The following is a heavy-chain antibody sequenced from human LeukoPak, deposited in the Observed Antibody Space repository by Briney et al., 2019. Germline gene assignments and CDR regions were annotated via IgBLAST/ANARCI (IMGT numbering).Heavy chain of an antibody. J-gene: IGHJ3*02. D-gene: IGHD3-22*01. CDR2: IYYSGST. V-gene: IGHV4-59*01. CDR1: GGSISSYY. Sequence: SETLSLTCTVSGGSISSYYWSWIRQPPGKGLEWIGYIYYSGSTNYNPSLKSRVTISVDTSKNQFSLKLSSVTAADTAVYYCARQPPQIDYYDSTGYYQGAFDIWGQGTMVTVSS. CDR3: ARQPPQIDYYDSTGYYQGAFDI.